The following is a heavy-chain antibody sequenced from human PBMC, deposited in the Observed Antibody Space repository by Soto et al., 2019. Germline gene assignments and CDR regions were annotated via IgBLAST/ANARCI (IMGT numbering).Heavy chain of an antibody. Sequence: SETLSLTCSVSGGYISSGDHYWSWIRQPPGTGLEWLGYIYYSGRANHHPALKSRVVISVDTSKNQFSLKLTAVTAADTAVYYCVREGYWNEFESWGQGTLVTVSS. J-gene: IGHJ5*01. CDR3: VREGYWNEFES. CDR2: IYYSGRA. V-gene: IGHV4-30-4*01. D-gene: IGHD1-1*01. CDR1: GGYISSGDHY.